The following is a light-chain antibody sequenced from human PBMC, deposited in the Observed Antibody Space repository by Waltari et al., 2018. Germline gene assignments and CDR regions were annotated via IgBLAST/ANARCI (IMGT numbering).Light chain of an antibody. CDR2: TVS. J-gene: IGKJ1*01. CDR1: QSLVDSNGNTY. V-gene: IGKV2-30*01. CDR3: MQGKHWPWT. Sequence: DVVMTQSPLSLPVTLGQPASISCRPSQSLVDSNGNTYLNWFHQRPGQSPRRLFYTVSNRDSGVPDRFTGSGSGADFTLNISRVEAEDFGVYYCMQGKHWPWTFGQGTKVEIK.